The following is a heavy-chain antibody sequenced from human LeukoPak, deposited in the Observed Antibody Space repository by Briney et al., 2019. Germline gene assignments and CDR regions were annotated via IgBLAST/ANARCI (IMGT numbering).Heavy chain of an antibody. Sequence: QPGGSLRLSCAASGFTFSSSAMNWVRQAPGKGLEWVSSISGSGGSIYYADSVKGRFTISRDNSENTLYLQLSSLRAEDTAIYYCAKGKAIVIAVFDSWGQGTLVTVSS. J-gene: IGHJ4*02. CDR2: ISGSGGSI. CDR1: GFTFSSSA. V-gene: IGHV3-23*01. D-gene: IGHD3-16*02. CDR3: AKGKAIVIAVFDS.